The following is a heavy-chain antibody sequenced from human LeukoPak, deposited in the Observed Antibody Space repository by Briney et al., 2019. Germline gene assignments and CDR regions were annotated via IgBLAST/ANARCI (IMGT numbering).Heavy chain of an antibody. J-gene: IGHJ4*02. CDR3: ARASGVYCSGGSCYPNY. CDR2: ISAYNGNT. CDR1: GYTFTSYG. D-gene: IGHD2-15*01. V-gene: IGHV1-18*01. Sequence: GASVKVSCKASGYTFTSYGISWVRQAPGQGLEWMGWISAYNGNTNYAQRLQGRVTMTTDTSTSTAYMELRSLRSDDTAVYYCARASGVYCSGGSCYPNYWGQGTLVTVSS.